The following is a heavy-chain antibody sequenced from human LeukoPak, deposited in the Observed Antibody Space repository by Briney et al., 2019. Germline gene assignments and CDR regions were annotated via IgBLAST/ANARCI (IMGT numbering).Heavy chain of an antibody. CDR2: INPNSGGT. CDR3: ARGAVPAAAIQSIDY. J-gene: IGHJ4*02. D-gene: IGHD2-2*01. Sequence: ASVKVSCKASGYTFTGYYMHWMRQAPGQGLEWMGWINPNSGGTNYAQKFQGRVTMTRDTSISTAYMELSRLRSDDTAVYYCARGAVPAAAIQSIDYWGQGTLVTVSS. V-gene: IGHV1-2*02. CDR1: GYTFTGYY.